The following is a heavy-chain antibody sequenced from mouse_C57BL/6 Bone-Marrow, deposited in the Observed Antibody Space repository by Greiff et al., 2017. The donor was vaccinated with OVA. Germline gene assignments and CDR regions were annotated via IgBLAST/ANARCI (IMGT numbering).Heavy chain of an antibody. CDR3: ARHEDGYYASYFDY. Sequence: VQLQQSGPELVKPGASVKISCTASGYAFSSSWMNWVKQRPGKGLEWIGRIYPGDGDTNYNGKFKGKATLTAAKSSSTAYMQLSSLTSEDSAVYFCARHEDGYYASYFDYWGQGTTLTVSS. CDR1: GYAFSSSW. V-gene: IGHV1-82*01. D-gene: IGHD2-3*01. CDR2: IYPGDGDT. J-gene: IGHJ2*01.